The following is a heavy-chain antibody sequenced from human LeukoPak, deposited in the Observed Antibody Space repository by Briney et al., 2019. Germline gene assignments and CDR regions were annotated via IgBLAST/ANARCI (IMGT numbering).Heavy chain of an antibody. Sequence: GSLRLSCAASGFIFTSYSMNWVRQAPGKGLEWVSYISSSSTIYYADSVKGRFTISRDNAKNSLYLQMNSLRAEDTAVYYCARQRAGFTVTTSDYWGQGTLVTVSS. CDR3: ARQRAGFTVTTSDY. V-gene: IGHV3-48*01. J-gene: IGHJ4*02. CDR1: GFIFTSYS. CDR2: ISSSSTI. D-gene: IGHD4-17*01.